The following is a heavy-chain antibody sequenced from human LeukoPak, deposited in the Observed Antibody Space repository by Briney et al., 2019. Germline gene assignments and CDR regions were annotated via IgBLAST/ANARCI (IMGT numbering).Heavy chain of an antibody. D-gene: IGHD3-10*01. J-gene: IGHJ4*02. Sequence: GASVKVSCKASGYTFTNYGISWVRQAPGQGLEWMGWISAYNGNTNYAQKLQGRVTMTTDTSTSTAYMELRSLRSDDTAVYYCARDRLLWFRELFWNPFDYWGQGTLVTVSS. CDR2: ISAYNGNT. CDR1: GYTFTNYG. CDR3: ARDRLLWFRELFWNPFDY. V-gene: IGHV1-18*01.